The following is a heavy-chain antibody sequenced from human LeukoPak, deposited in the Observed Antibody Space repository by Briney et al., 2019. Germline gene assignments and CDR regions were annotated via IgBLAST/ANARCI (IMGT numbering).Heavy chain of an antibody. CDR3: ARETTLYDSSGYYYPDAFDI. J-gene: IGHJ3*02. D-gene: IGHD3-22*01. V-gene: IGHV1-24*01. Sequence: GASVNVSCKVSGYTLTELSMHWVRQAPGKGLEWMGGFDPEDGETIYAQKFQGRVTMTEDTSTDTAYMELSSLRSEDTAVYYCARETTLYDSSGYYYPDAFDIWGQGTMVTVSS. CDR2: FDPEDGET. CDR1: GYTLTELS.